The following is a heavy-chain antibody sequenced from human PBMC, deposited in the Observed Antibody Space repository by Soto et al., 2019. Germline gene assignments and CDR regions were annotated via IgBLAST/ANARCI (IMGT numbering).Heavy chain of an antibody. D-gene: IGHD6-19*01. CDR2: VYYTGST. Sequence: SETLSLTCSISVGSISVSYWGWIGQSPGKGLEWLGYVYYTGSTNYSPSLRSRVSISVDTSKNKFSLRLSSVTAADTAVYFCARSVAVPGAHIDYWGQGTQVTAPQ. V-gene: IGHV4-59*01. CDR1: VGSISVSY. J-gene: IGHJ4*02. CDR3: ARSVAVPGAHIDY.